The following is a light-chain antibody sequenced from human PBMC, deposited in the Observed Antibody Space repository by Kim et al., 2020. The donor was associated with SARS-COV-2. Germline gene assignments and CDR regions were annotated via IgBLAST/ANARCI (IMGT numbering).Light chain of an antibody. CDR2: GKN. CDR1: SLRSYY. V-gene: IGLV3-19*01. J-gene: IGLJ3*02. Sequence: SSELTQDPAVSVALGQTVRITCQGDSLRSYYASWYQQKPGQAPVLVIYGKNNRPSGIPDRFSGSSSGNTASLTINGAQAGDEADYYCNSRDSSGKNWVFG. CDR3: NSRDSSGKNWV.